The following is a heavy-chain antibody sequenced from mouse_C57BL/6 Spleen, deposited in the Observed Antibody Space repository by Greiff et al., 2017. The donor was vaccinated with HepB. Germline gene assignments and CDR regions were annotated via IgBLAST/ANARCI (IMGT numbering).Heavy chain of an antibody. D-gene: IGHD1-1*01. J-gene: IGHJ2*01. V-gene: IGHV1-26*01. CDR3: ARDSRGSFDY. CDR1: GYTFTDYY. CDR2: INTNNGGT. Sequence: EVQLQQSGPDLVKPGASVKISCKASGYTFTDYYMNWVKQSHGKSLEWIGDINTNNGGTSYNQKFKGKATLTVDKSSSTAYMELRSLTSEDSAVYYCARDSRGSFDYWGQGTTLTVSS.